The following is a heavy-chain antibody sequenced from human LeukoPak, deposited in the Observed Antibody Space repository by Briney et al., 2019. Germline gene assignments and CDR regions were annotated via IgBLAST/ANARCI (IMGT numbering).Heavy chain of an antibody. CDR3: ATEVGYYYDSSGSGFDY. CDR2: FDPEDGET. J-gene: IGHJ4*02. V-gene: IGHV1-24*01. D-gene: IGHD3-22*01. CDR1: GYTLTELS. Sequence: ASVKVSCKVSGYTLTELSMHWVRQAPGKGLEWMGGFDPEDGETIYAQKFQGRVTMTEDTSTDTAYMELSSLRSEDTAVYYCATEVGYYYDSSGSGFDYWGQGTLVTVSS.